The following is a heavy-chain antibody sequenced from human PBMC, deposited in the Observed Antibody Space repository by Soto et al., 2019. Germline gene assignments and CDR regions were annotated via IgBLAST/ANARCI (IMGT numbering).Heavy chain of an antibody. CDR2: ISTSGHV. CDR3: ARDDNDFWSLYPLAFDY. V-gene: IGHV4-4*07. Sequence: SETLSLTCSVSGGSLSKYYWSCIRQPAGKGLEWIGRISTSGHVVSKVSLRSRLTMSVDMSNNHFSLKLTSVTAADTAVYYCARDDNDFWSLYPLAFDYWGQGALVTVSS. D-gene: IGHD3-3*01. J-gene: IGHJ4*02. CDR1: GGSLSKYY.